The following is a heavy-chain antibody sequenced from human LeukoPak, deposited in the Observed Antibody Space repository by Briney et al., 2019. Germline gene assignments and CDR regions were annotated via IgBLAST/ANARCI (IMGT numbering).Heavy chain of an antibody. CDR2: ISGSGGST. V-gene: IGHV3-23*01. Sequence: PGGSLRLSCAASGFTFSSYAMSWVRQAPGKGLEWVSAISGSGGSTYYADSVKGRFTISRDNSKNTLYLQMNSLRAEDTAVYYCAKDLRPRTVTTDPHDYWGQGTLVTVSS. CDR1: GFTFSSYA. D-gene: IGHD4-17*01. J-gene: IGHJ4*02. CDR3: AKDLRPRTVTTDPHDY.